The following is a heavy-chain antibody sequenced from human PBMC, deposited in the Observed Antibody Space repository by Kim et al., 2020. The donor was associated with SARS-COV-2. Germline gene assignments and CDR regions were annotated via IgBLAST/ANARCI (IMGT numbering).Heavy chain of an antibody. CDR2: IWYDGSNK. CDR1: GFTFSSYG. CDR3: AKDTIAVANYYYGMDV. V-gene: IGHV3-33*06. Sequence: GGSLRLSCAASGFTFSSYGMHWVRQAPGKGLEWVAVIWYDGSNKYYADSVKGRFTISRDNSKNTLYLQMNSLRAEDTAVYYCAKDTIAVANYYYGMDVWGQGTTVTVSS. J-gene: IGHJ6*02. D-gene: IGHD6-19*01.